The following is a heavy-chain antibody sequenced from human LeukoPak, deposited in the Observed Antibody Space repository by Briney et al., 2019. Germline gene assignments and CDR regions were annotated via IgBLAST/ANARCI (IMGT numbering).Heavy chain of an antibody. J-gene: IGHJ6*03. Sequence: GASVKVSCKASGYTFTSYGISWVRQAPGQGLEWMGWINPNSGGTNYAQKFQGRVTMTRDTSISTAYMELSRLRSDDTAVYYCARDPPPRYYYMDVWGKGTTVTVSS. V-gene: IGHV1-2*02. CDR1: GYTFTSYG. CDR2: INPNSGGT. CDR3: ARDPPPRYYYMDV.